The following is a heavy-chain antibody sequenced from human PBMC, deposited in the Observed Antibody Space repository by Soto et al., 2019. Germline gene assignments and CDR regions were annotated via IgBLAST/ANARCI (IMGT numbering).Heavy chain of an antibody. CDR3: TSDYYDTSGYFKPDAFDI. V-gene: IGHV3-48*02. CDR1: GFTFSTYS. Sequence: EVQLVESGGGLVQPGGSLRLSCAASGFTFSTYSMNWVRQAPGKGLEWVSYISSDRTTIYYADSVKGRFTISRDNARNSLSLRMNSLRDEDTAVYYCTSDYYDTSGYFKPDAFDIWGQGTMVTVSS. J-gene: IGHJ3*02. CDR2: ISSDRTTI. D-gene: IGHD3-22*01.